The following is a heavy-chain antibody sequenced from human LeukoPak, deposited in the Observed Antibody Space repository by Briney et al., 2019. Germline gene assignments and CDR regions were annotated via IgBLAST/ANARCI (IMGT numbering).Heavy chain of an antibody. CDR3: ARAKRDDFWSGYFYYYYYMDV. Sequence: GGSLRLSCAASGFTFSDYYMGWIRQTPGKGLEWLSYISGSGTIIYYADSVKGRFTISRDNAKNSLYLQMNSLRAEDTAVYYCARAKRDDFWSGYFYYYYYMDVWGKGTTVTVSS. CDR1: GFTFSDYY. J-gene: IGHJ6*03. CDR2: ISGSGTII. D-gene: IGHD3-3*01. V-gene: IGHV3-11*01.